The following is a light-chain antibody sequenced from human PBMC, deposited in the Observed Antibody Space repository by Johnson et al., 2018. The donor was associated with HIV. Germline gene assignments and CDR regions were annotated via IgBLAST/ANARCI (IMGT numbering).Light chain of an antibody. Sequence: QSVLTQPPSVSAPPGQKVTISCSGSSSNIGNNLASWYQQLPGTAPKLLVFKNNERPSGIPDRISGSKSGTSATLGIAGLQTGDEADYYCGTWDSSLNVEVFGTGTRVTVL. CDR3: GTWDSSLNVEV. CDR1: SSNIGNNL. V-gene: IGLV1-51*02. CDR2: KNN. J-gene: IGLJ1*01.